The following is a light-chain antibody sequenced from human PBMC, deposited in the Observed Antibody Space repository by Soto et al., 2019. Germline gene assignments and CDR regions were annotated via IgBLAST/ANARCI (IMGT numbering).Light chain of an antibody. CDR2: EVS. CDR3: SSDTSSSTLLV. Sequence: QSALTQPASVSGSPGQSITISCTGTSSDVGGYNYVSWYQQHPGKAPKLMIYEVSNRPSGFSNRFSGSKSGNTASLTISGLQAEDEGDYYCSSDTSSSTLLVFGGGTKVTVL. CDR1: SSDVGGYNY. V-gene: IGLV2-14*01. J-gene: IGLJ2*01.